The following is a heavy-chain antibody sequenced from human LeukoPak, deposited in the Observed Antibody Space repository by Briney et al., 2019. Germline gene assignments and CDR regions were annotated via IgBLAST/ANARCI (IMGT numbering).Heavy chain of an antibody. CDR1: GFTFSSYS. CDR3: ASSGSYRFDY. CDR2: ITASGTAM. J-gene: IGHJ4*02. Sequence: GGSLRLSCAASGFTFSSYSMNWVRQTPGKGLEWVSHITASGTAMFYADSVKGRFTISRDNAKNSLYLQMNSLRDEDTAVYYCASSGSYRFDYWGQGTLVTVSS. D-gene: IGHD1-26*01. V-gene: IGHV3-48*02.